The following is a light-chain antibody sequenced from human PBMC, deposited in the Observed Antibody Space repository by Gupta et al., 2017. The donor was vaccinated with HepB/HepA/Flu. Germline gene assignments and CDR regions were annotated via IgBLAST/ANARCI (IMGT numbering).Light chain of an antibody. V-gene: IGLV1-44*01. CDR3: AAWDTSLNAVV. J-gene: IGLJ2*01. CDR2: YND. CDR1: SSNVGSNN. Sequence: HSVLTQSTSISGTPGQRATISCSGSSSNVGSNNVTWYQQLPGTAPKLLIYYNDERPSGVPGRISGSKSGTSASLAISGLQSEDEADYYCAAWDTSLNAVVFGGGTKLTVL.